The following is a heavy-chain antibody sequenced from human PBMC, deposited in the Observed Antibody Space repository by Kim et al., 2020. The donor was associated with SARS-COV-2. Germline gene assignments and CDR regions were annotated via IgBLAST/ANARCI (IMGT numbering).Heavy chain of an antibody. J-gene: IGHJ4*02. D-gene: IGHD4-17*01. Sequence: YGQKVQGRVIITTDTSTNTAYMELWSLRSDDTAMYYCARGAYGDVSFDYWGQGTLVTVSS. CDR3: ARGAYGDVSFDY. V-gene: IGHV1-18*01.